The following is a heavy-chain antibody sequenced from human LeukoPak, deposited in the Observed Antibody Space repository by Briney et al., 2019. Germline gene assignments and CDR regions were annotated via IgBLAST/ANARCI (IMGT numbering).Heavy chain of an antibody. D-gene: IGHD1-7*01. V-gene: IGHV3-23*01. Sequence: GGSLRLSCAASGFTFRSYAMSWVRLAPGRGLEWVSAISVSGGNTYYADSVKGRFTISRDNAKNSLHLQMNSLRAEDTALYYCARAHNWKYGTFEHWGQGTLVTVSS. CDR3: ARAHNWKYGTFEH. CDR1: GFTFRSYA. CDR2: ISVSGGNT. J-gene: IGHJ4*02.